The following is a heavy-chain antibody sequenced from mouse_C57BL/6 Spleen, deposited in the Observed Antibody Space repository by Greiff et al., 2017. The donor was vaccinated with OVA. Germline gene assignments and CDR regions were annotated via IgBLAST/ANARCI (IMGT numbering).Heavy chain of an antibody. D-gene: IGHD1-1*01. Sequence: VQLQQPGAELVMPGASVKLSCKASGYTFTSYWMHWVKQRPGQGLEWIGEIDPSDSYTNYNQKFKGKSTLTVDKSSSTAYMQLSSLTSEDSAVYYCARSGSSHFDYWGQGTTPTVSS. CDR1: GYTFTSYW. CDR3: ARSGSSHFDY. V-gene: IGHV1-69*01. CDR2: IDPSDSYT. J-gene: IGHJ2*01.